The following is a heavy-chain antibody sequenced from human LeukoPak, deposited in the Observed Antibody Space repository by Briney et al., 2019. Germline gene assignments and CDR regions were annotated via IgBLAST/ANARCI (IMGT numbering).Heavy chain of an antibody. Sequence: GGSLRLFCAASGFTFSTYWMTWVRQAPGKGLEWIANIKPDGSEKYYVDSVKGRFTISRDNAKNSLYLQMNSLRAEDTAVYYCARDAIAAAGTWGQGTLVTVSS. J-gene: IGHJ4*02. D-gene: IGHD6-13*01. CDR2: IKPDGSEK. CDR1: GFTFSTYW. V-gene: IGHV3-7*01. CDR3: ARDAIAAAGT.